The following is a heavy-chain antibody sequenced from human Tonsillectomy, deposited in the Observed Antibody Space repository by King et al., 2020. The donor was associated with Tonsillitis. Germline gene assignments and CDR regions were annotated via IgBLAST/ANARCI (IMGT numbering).Heavy chain of an antibody. CDR3: ARWGQGPRNWFDP. CDR1: GYTFTSYA. V-gene: IGHV1-3*01. CDR2: INAGNGNT. D-gene: IGHD3-16*01. J-gene: IGHJ5*02. Sequence: QLVQSGAEVKKPGASVKVSCKASGYTFTSYAMHWVRQAPGQRLEWMGWINAGNGNTKYSKKFQGRVTITRDTSASTAYMELSSLRSEDTAVYYCARWGQGPRNWFDPWGQGTLVTVSS.